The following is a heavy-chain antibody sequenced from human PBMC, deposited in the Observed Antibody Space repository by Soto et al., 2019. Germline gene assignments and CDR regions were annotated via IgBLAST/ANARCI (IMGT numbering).Heavy chain of an antibody. Sequence: GGSLRLSCAASGFTFSSYSMNWVRQAPGKGLEWVSSISSSSSYIYYADSVKGRFTISRDNAKNSLYPQMNSLRAEDTAVYYCARDQNYDILTGYSPPEYFQHWGQGTLVTVSS. CDR2: ISSSSSYI. CDR1: GFTFSSYS. V-gene: IGHV3-21*01. CDR3: ARDQNYDILTGYSPPEYFQH. J-gene: IGHJ1*01. D-gene: IGHD3-9*01.